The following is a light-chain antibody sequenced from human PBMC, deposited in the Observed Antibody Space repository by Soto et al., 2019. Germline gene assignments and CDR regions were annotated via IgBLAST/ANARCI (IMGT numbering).Light chain of an antibody. Sequence: DIQMTQSPSSLSASVGDRVTITCRASQSISDSLNWYQHKPGTAPKLLIYAASSLQSGVPSRFSGGGSGTDSTLTISSLQPEDFVTYFCQHSFSFTATFGAGTKVEIK. CDR3: QHSFSFTAT. CDR2: AAS. CDR1: QSISDS. J-gene: IGKJ4*01. V-gene: IGKV1-39*01.